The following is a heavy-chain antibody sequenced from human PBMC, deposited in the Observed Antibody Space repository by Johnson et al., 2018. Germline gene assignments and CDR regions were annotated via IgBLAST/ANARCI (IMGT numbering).Heavy chain of an antibody. CDR2: ISSSGRTV. CDR3: ARDPHDTRLDYLDY. V-gene: IGHV3-48*02. D-gene: IGHD3-22*01. Sequence: VQLVQSGGGLVQXGGSLRLSCIASGFIFSSYSMNWVRQAPGKGLEWVSYISSSGRTVYYADSVTGRFPNSRDSAKNSLYLQMSSLRDEETAVYYCARDPHDTRLDYLDYWGQGTLVTVSS. J-gene: IGHJ4*02. CDR1: GFIFSSYS.